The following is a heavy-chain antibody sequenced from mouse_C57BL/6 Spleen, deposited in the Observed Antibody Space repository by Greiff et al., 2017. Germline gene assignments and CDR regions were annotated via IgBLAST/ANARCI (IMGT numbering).Heavy chain of an antibody. Sequence: VQLVESGAELVRPGASVTLSCKASGYTFTDYEMHWVKQTPVHGLEWIGAIDPETGGTAYNQKFKGKAILTADKSSSTAYMELRSLTSEDSAVYYCTLGSSGYYYAMGYWGQGTSGTVSS. CDR2: IDPETGGT. V-gene: IGHV1-15*01. CDR3: TLGSSGYYYAMGY. J-gene: IGHJ4*01. CDR1: GYTFTDYE. D-gene: IGHD3-2*02.